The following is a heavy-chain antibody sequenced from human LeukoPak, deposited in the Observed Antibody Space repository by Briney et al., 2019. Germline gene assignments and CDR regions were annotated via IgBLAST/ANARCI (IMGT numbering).Heavy chain of an antibody. D-gene: IGHD6-13*01. CDR2: ISYDGSNK. CDR1: GFTFSSYS. J-gene: IGHJ1*01. Sequence: GGSLRLSCAASGFTFSSYSMNWVRQAPGKGLEWVAVISYDGSNKYYADSVKGRFTISRDNSKNTLYLQMNSLRAEDTAVYYCAKDVWQQLVLWYFQHWGQGTLVTVSS. V-gene: IGHV3-30*18. CDR3: AKDVWQQLVLWYFQH.